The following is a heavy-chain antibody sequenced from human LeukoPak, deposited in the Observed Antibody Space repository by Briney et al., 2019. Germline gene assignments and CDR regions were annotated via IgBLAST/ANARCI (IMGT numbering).Heavy chain of an antibody. V-gene: IGHV1-69*04. D-gene: IGHD6-13*01. CDR3: ARGSQQPHWFDP. J-gene: IGHJ5*02. Sequence: SVKVSCKISGGTFGSYGISWVRQAPGQGLEWMGRTIPIRGMTNYAQKFQGRVTITADTSTSTVYMELSSLRSEDTAVYYCARGSQQPHWFDPWGQGTLVTVSS. CDR1: GGTFGSYG. CDR2: TIPIRGMT.